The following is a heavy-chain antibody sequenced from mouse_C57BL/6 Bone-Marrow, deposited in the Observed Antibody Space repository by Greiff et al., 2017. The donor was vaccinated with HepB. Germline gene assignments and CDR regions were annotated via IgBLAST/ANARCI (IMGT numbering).Heavy chain of an antibody. J-gene: IGHJ3*01. Sequence: EVKLVESGPGLVKPSQSLSLTCSVTGYSITSGYYWNWIRQFPGNKLEWMGYISYDGSNNYNPSLKNRISITRDTSKNQFFLKLNSVTTEDTATYYCASASSGYGFAYWGQGTLVTVSA. CDR1: GYSITSGYY. CDR3: ASASSGYGFAY. D-gene: IGHD3-2*02. CDR2: ISYDGSN. V-gene: IGHV3-6*01.